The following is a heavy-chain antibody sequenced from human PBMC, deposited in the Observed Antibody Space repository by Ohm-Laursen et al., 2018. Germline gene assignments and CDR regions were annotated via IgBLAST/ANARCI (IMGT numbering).Heavy chain of an antibody. J-gene: IGHJ5*02. V-gene: IGHV4-34*01. CDR2: INHSRST. Sequence: SETLSLTCAVYGGSFSGYYWNWIRQPPGKGLEWIGEINHSRSTKYNSSFKSRVTISVDTSKNQFSLKLSSVTAADTAVYYCAREMDRDGYNLWFDPWGQGTLVTVSS. CDR1: GGSFSGYY. CDR3: AREMDRDGYNLWFDP. D-gene: IGHD5-24*01.